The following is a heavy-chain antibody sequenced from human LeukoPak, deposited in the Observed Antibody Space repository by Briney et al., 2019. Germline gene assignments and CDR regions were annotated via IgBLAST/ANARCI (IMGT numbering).Heavy chain of an antibody. Sequence: SVKVSCKASGGTFSSYAISWVRQAPGQGLEWMGRIIPILGIANYAQKFQGRVTITADKSTSTAHMELSSLRSEDTAVYYCARELTYYYDSSGYLDFDYWGQGTLVTVSS. J-gene: IGHJ4*02. CDR1: GGTFSSYA. CDR2: IIPILGIA. D-gene: IGHD3-22*01. CDR3: ARELTYYYDSSGYLDFDY. V-gene: IGHV1-69*04.